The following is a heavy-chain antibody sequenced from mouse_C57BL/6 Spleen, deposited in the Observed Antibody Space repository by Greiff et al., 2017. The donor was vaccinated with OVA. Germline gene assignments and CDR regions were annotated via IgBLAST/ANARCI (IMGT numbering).Heavy chain of an antibody. J-gene: IGHJ1*03. CDR3: ARSGGSSPYFDV. V-gene: IGHV1-64*01. D-gene: IGHD1-1*01. CDR2: IHPNSGST. Sequence: VQLQQPGAELVKPGASVKLSCKASGYTFTSYWMHWVKQRPGQGLEWIGMIHPNSGSTNYNEKFKSKATLTVDKSSSTAYMQLSSLTSEDSAVYYCARSGGSSPYFDVWGTGTTVTVSS. CDR1: GYTFTSYW.